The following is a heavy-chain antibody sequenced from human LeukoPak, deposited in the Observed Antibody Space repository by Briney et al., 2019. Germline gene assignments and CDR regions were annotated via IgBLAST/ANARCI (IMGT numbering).Heavy chain of an antibody. J-gene: IGHJ3*02. CDR2: ISGSGGST. V-gene: IGHV3-23*01. Sequence: GGSLRLSCAASGFTVSSNYMSWVRQAPGKGLEWVSAISGSGGSTYYADSVKGRFTISRDNSKNTLYLQMNSLRAEDTAVYYCAKGGAYYYDSSGYFSIWGQGTMVTVSS. CDR1: GFTVSSNY. CDR3: AKGGAYYYDSSGYFSI. D-gene: IGHD3-22*01.